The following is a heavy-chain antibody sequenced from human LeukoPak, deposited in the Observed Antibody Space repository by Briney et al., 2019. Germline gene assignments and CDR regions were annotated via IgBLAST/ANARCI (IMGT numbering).Heavy chain of an antibody. V-gene: IGHV4-31*03. CDR1: GGSISSGGYY. D-gene: IGHD2-8*01. J-gene: IGHJ6*03. CDR2: IYYSGST. Sequence: PSQTLSLTCTVSGGSISSGGYYWSWIRQHPGKGLAWIGYIYYSGSTYYNPSLKSRVTISVDTSKNQFSLKLSSVTAADTAVYYCAREVPHRYCTNGVCDYYYYYYMDVWGKGTTVTVSS. CDR3: AREVPHRYCTNGVCDYYYYYYMDV.